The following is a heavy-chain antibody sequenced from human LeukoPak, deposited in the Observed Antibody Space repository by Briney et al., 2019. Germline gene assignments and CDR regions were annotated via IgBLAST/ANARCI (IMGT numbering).Heavy chain of an antibody. CDR2: INPNSGGT. J-gene: IGHJ4*02. CDR3: ARGAIVRGVIRRDLDY. V-gene: IGHV1-2*02. D-gene: IGHD3-10*01. CDR1: GYTFTVYY. Sequence: GASVKVSCKASGYTFTVYYMHWVRQAPGQGLEWMGWINPNSGGTNYAQKFQGRVTMTRDTSISTAYMELSRLKSDDTAVYYCARGAIVRGVIRRDLDYWGQGTLVTVSS.